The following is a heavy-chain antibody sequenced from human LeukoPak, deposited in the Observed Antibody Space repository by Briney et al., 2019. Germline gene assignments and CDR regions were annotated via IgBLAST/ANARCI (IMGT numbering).Heavy chain of an antibody. J-gene: IGHJ4*02. CDR3: ARATIEGYPSDY. V-gene: IGHV4-59*01. CDR1: GGSISSYY. CDR2: IYYSGST. D-gene: IGHD1-1*01. Sequence: SETLSLTCTVSGGSISSYYWSWIRQPPGKGLEWIGYIYYSGSTNYNPSLKSRVTTSVDTSKNQFSLKLSSVTAADTAVYYCARATIEGYPSDYWGQGTLVTVSS.